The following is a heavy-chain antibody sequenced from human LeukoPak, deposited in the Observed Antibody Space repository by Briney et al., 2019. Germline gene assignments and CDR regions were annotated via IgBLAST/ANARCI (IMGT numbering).Heavy chain of an antibody. J-gene: IGHJ4*02. CDR2: IRYDGDFN. Sequence: PGGSLRLSCAASGFTFTTYGMHWVRQAPGKGLEWLAFIRYDGDFNYYADSVNGRLTMSRDNSKNAVYLQFNSLRPEDTAVYYCVKDGEASGSYYKVGQFDHWGQGTQVTVSS. D-gene: IGHD3-10*01. CDR3: VKDGEASGSYYKVGQFDH. V-gene: IGHV3-30*02. CDR1: GFTFTTYG.